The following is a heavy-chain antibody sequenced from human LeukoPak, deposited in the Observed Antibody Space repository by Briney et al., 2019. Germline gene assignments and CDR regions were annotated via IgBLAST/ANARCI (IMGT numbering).Heavy chain of an antibody. CDR1: GFTFSIYA. CDR2: ITGVGDST. Sequence: GGSLRLSCAASGFTFSIYAMSWVRQAPGKGLEWVSAITGVGDSTFYPDSVKGRFTISRDNSKNTLYLHMNSPRAEDTAIYCCAKVPTLYAGAWFYPWGQGTLGTVSS. J-gene: IGHJ5*02. D-gene: IGHD2/OR15-2a*01. V-gene: IGHV3-23*01. CDR3: AKVPTLYAGAWFYP.